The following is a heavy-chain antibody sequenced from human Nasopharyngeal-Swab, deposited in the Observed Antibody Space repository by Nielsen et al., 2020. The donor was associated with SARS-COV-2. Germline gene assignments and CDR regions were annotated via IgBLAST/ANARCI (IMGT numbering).Heavy chain of an antibody. CDR2: IYYSGSS. V-gene: IGHV4-61*01. J-gene: IGHJ6*02. CDR1: GGSVSSESYY. Sequence: SETLSLTCTVSGGSVSSESYYWTWFRQSPGKGLDWIGYIYYSGSSSYNPSLKSRVTISVDMSKNQFSLKLTSVTAADTAVYYCARDTVHYGMDVWGQGTTVTVSS. CDR3: ARDTVHYGMDV. D-gene: IGHD4-11*01.